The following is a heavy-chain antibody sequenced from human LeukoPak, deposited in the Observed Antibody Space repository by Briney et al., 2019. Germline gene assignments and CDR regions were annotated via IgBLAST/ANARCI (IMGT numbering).Heavy chain of an antibody. CDR2: INPNSGGT. Sequence: ASVKVSCKASGYTFTCYYMHWVRQAPGQGLEWMGWINPNSGGTNYAQKFQGRVTMTRDTSISTAYMELSRLRSDDTAVYYRARGRALWAGQYNWFDPWGQGTLVTVSS. J-gene: IGHJ5*02. D-gene: IGHD2/OR15-2a*01. V-gene: IGHV1-2*02. CDR1: GYTFTCYY. CDR3: ARGRALWAGQYNWFDP.